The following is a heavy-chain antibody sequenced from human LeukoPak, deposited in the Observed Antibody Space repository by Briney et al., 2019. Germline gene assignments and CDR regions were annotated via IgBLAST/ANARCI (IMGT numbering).Heavy chain of an antibody. CDR2: IYTSGST. D-gene: IGHD3-3*01. Sequence: SETLSLTCTVSGGSISSYYWSWIRQPAGKGLEWIGRIYTSGSTNYNPSLKSRVTMSVDTSKNQFSLKLSSVTGADTAVYYCARGTLNFWSGSWYFDLWGRGTLVTVSS. V-gene: IGHV4-4*07. CDR1: GGSISSYY. J-gene: IGHJ2*01. CDR3: ARGTLNFWSGSWYFDL.